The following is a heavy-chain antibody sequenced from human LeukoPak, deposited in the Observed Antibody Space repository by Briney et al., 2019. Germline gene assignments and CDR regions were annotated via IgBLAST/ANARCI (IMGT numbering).Heavy chain of an antibody. D-gene: IGHD4-17*01. J-gene: IGHJ4*02. CDR1: GFTFSSSY. CDR2: IYSGSSA. Sequence: GGSLRLSCAASGFTFSSSYMSWVRQAPGKGLEWVSVIYSGSSAYYADSVKGRFTISRDNSKNTLFLQMNSLRAEDRAVYYCARNYGDYVFIIGYWGQGTLVTVSS. CDR3: ARNYGDYVFIIGY. V-gene: IGHV3-53*01.